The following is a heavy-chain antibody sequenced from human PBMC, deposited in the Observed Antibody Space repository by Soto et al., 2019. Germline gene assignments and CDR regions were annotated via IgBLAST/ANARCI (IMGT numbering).Heavy chain of an antibody. CDR1: GFVFSSHW. CDR2: ISTGGSFT. J-gene: IGHJ3*02. CDR3: ARPRSMSSSGFDI. V-gene: IGHV3-74*01. D-gene: IGHD6-6*01. Sequence: EVQLVESGGGLVQPGGSLRLSCAASGFVFSSHWIHWVRQAPGQGPVGVSRISTGGSFTSYADFVKGRFTISRDNAKNTLYLQMNSLRAEDTAVYYCARPRSMSSSGFDIWGQGTMVTVSS.